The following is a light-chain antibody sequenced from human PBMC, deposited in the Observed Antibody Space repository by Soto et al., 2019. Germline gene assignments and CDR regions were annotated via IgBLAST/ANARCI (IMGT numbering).Light chain of an antibody. J-gene: IGKJ1*01. CDR1: QSIGIY. Sequence: EIVLTQSPATLSLSPGERATLSCRASQSIGIYLGWYRQKPGQAPRLLIYGASNRATGVPARFSGSGSETDFTLTITSLEPEAFAVYYCQHRSSWPGTLTFGQGTKVEIK. CDR2: GAS. V-gene: IGKV3-11*01. CDR3: QHRSSWPGTLT.